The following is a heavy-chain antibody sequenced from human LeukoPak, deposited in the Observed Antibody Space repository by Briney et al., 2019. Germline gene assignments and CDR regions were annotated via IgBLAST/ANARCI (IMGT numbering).Heavy chain of an antibody. D-gene: IGHD2-15*01. CDR2: VSAYADNT. V-gene: IGHV1-18*01. CDR1: GYTFTNYG. CDR3: ARDCIGCHGFDY. Sequence: ASVKVSCKAYGYTFTNYGITWVRQAPGQGLEWMGWVSAYADNTNYVQKIQGRVTMTTDTSTSTAYMELRSLRPDDTAVYYCARDCIGCHGFDYWGQGTLVTVSS. J-gene: IGHJ4*02.